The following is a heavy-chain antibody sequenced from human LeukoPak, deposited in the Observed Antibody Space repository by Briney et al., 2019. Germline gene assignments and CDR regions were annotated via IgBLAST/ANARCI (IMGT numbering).Heavy chain of an antibody. Sequence: PGGYLRLSCAASGFTFSSYVMSWVRQAPGKGLEWVSIINTNGRTTYYADSVKGRFTISRDNSKNTLYLQMNSLRAEDTAVYYCAKQPESGNFDYWGRGTLVTVSS. V-gene: IGHV3-23*05. D-gene: IGHD1-14*01. J-gene: IGHJ4*02. CDR2: INTNGRTT. CDR1: GFTFSSYV. CDR3: AKQPESGNFDY.